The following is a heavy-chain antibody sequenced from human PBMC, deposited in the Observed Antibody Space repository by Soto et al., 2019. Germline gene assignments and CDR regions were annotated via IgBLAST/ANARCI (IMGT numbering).Heavy chain of an antibody. CDR3: AGFVVPASRNSDFDY. J-gene: IGHJ4*02. Sequence: SETLSLTCTVSGISVSTSDYYWGWVRQPPGKGLDWIGNIYYSVSTFYNPSLRSRVTLSVDTSKNQFSLRLNSVTAADTAVYFCAGFVVPASRNSDFDYWGQGTLVTVSS. V-gene: IGHV4-39*01. CDR1: GISVSTSDYY. CDR2: IYYSVST. D-gene: IGHD2-15*01.